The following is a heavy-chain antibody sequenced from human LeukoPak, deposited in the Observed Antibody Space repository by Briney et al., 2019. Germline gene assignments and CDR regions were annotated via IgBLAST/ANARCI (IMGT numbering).Heavy chain of an antibody. Sequence: GGSLRLSCAASGFTFSSYAMSWVLQAPGKGLEWVSAISGSGGSTYYADSVKGRFTISRDNSKNTLYLQMNSLRAEDTAVYYCAKGKLRYFDWSPPGPWGQGTLVTVSS. D-gene: IGHD3-9*01. CDR2: ISGSGGST. CDR1: GFTFSSYA. J-gene: IGHJ5*02. V-gene: IGHV3-23*01. CDR3: AKGKLRYFDWSPPGP.